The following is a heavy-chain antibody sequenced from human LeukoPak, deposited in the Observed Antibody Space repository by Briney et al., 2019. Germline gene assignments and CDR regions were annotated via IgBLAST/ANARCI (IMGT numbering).Heavy chain of an antibody. D-gene: IGHD2-21*02. J-gene: IGHJ4*02. CDR3: ARAGDSIDY. CDR2: IYYSGST. Sequence: PSETLSLICTVSGGSISSYYWSWIRQPPGKGLEWIGYIYYSGSTNYNPSLKSRVTISVDTSKNQFSLKLSSVTAADTAVYYCARAGDSIDYWGQGTLVTVSS. V-gene: IGHV4-59*01. CDR1: GGSISSYY.